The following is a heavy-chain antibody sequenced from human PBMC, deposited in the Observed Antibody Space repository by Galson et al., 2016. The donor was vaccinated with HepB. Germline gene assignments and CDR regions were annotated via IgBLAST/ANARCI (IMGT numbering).Heavy chain of an antibody. J-gene: IGHJ4*02. Sequence: SETLSLTCSVSGDSISSRAYHWGWIRQPPGKGLEWIGSIYYIGTTYYNPSLKSRVSISVDTSKSQFSLTLNSMTAADTAVYYCVRQTYYDYVWGSYNSFDFWGQGTVVTVSS. CDR3: VRQTYYDYVWGSYNSFDF. CDR2: IYYIGTT. V-gene: IGHV4-39*01. D-gene: IGHD3-16*01. CDR1: GDSISSRAYH.